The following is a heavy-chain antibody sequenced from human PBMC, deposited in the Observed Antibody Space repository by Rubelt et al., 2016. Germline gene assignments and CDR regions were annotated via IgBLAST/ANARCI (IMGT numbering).Heavy chain of an antibody. D-gene: IGHD4-17*01. Sequence: QLHLHESGPGQVRPSETLSLTCTVSGDPINTNNYYWGWIRQPPGKGLQWIGSLFSGSTYYNPSLKSRVTISVDTSKNHFPLKLSSVTAADTAVYYCASSTVTNRYWYFDLWGRGTLVTVSS. CDR3: ASSTVTNRYWYFDL. CDR2: LFSGST. CDR1: GDPINTNNYY. V-gene: IGHV4-39*02. J-gene: IGHJ2*01.